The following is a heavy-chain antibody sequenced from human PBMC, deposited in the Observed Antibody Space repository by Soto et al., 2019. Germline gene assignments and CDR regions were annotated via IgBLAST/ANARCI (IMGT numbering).Heavy chain of an antibody. V-gene: IGHV3-7*01. D-gene: IGHD2-2*01. CDR1: GFTFSSYW. CDR2: IKQDGSEK. Sequence: GGSLRRSCAASGFTFSSYWISWVRQGPGKGLEWVANIKQDGSEKFYVDSVKGRFTISRDNAKNSLYLKMNNLRAEDTAVYYCARGGMETPAAKSYYYYMDVWGRGTTVTVSS. J-gene: IGHJ6*03. CDR3: ARGGMETPAAKSYYYYMDV.